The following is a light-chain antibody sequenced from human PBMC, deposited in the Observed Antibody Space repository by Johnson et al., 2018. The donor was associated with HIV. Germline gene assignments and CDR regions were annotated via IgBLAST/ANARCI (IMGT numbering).Light chain of an antibody. Sequence: QSVLTQPPSVSAAPGQKVTISCSGSSSNIGNNYVSWYQQLPGTAPKLLIYDNNKRPSGIPDRFSGSKSGTSATLGITGLQTGDEADYYCGTWDSSLSAGPLHFFETGTKVTVL. CDR1: SSNIGNNY. J-gene: IGLJ1*01. CDR2: DNN. V-gene: IGLV1-51*01. CDR3: GTWDSSLSAGPLHF.